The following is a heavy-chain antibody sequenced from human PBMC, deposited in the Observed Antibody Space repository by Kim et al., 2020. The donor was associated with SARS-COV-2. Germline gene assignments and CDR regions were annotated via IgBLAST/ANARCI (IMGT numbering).Heavy chain of an antibody. V-gene: IGHV3-74*01. J-gene: IGHJ5*02. CDR2: DGGRR. CDR3: AKSDWIDP. Sequence: DGGRRTYAESVKGRFTVSGDNAKNTLYLQMNSRRAEDTAVYYCAKSDWIDPRGQGTLVTVSS. D-gene: IGHD3-3*01.